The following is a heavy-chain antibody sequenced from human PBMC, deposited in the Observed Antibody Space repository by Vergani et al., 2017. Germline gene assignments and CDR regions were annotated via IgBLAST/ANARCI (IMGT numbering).Heavy chain of an antibody. V-gene: IGHV1-46*03. CDR3: ARPHGDILPPDPRRLDY. CDR1: GYTFTNYY. Sequence: QGQLAQSGAEVKKPGASVRVSCKTSGYTFTNYYIHWVRQAPGQGLEWMGIINPSGGSTTYAQQFQGRLTMTRDTSTSTVYMDLSNLGSEDTAVYYCARPHGDILPPDPRRLDYWGQGTLVTVSS. J-gene: IGHJ4*02. CDR2: INPSGGST.